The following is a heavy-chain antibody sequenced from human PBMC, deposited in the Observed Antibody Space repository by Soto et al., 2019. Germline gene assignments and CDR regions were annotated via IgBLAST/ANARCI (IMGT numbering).Heavy chain of an antibody. V-gene: IGHV3-21*01. D-gene: IGHD6-19*01. CDR1: GFTFSSYA. CDR3: ARHTSGWHYYDY. CDR2: ISGSSRYT. Sequence: SLRLSCAASGFTFSSYAMSWVRQAPGKGLEWVSAISGSSRYTNFADSVKGRFTIPRDNAKNSLYLQMNSLRAEDTAVYYCARHTSGWHYYDYWGQGTPVTVSS. J-gene: IGHJ4*02.